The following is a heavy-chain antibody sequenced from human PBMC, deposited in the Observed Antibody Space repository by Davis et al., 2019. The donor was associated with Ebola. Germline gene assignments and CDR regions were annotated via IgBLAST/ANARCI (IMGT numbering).Heavy chain of an antibody. Sequence: GESLKISCAASGFTFDDYGMSWVRQAPGKGLEWVSAISGSGGSTYYADSVKGRFTISRDNSKNTLYLQMNSLRAEDTAVYYCAKGTASTYYYGSGSYGLYGMDVWGQGTTVTVSS. CDR1: GFTFDDYG. J-gene: IGHJ6*02. V-gene: IGHV3-23*01. CDR3: AKGTASTYYYGSGSYGLYGMDV. CDR2: ISGSGGST. D-gene: IGHD3-10*01.